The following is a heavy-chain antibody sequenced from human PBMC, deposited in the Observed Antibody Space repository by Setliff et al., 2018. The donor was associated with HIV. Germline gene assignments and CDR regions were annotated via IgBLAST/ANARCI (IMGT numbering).Heavy chain of an antibody. CDR2: IYYSGST. CDR1: GGSISSGDYY. D-gene: IGHD3-16*01. CDR3: ARGTLYYDYVWGTPFPFDY. Sequence: PSETLSLTCTVSGGSISSGDYYWSWIRQPPGKGLEWIGYIYYSGSTNYNPSLKSRVTISVVTSKNQFSLKLSSVTAADTAVYYCARGTLYYDYVWGTPFPFDYWGQGTLVTVSS. V-gene: IGHV4-61*08. J-gene: IGHJ4*02.